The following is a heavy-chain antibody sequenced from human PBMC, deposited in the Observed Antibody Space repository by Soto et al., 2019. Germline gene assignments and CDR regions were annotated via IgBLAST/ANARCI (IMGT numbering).Heavy chain of an antibody. Sequence: QVQLQESGPGLVKPSGTLSLTCAVSGDSISSGHWWNWVRLPPGKGLEWSGEMYHSGSTNCNPSLKSRVTVSVDQSKNQFSLELRSVTAADTAVYYCATSTWYKIDYWGQGTLVTVSS. CDR2: MYHSGST. V-gene: IGHV4-4*02. CDR3: ATSTWYKIDY. D-gene: IGHD1-1*01. CDR1: GDSISSGHW. J-gene: IGHJ4*02.